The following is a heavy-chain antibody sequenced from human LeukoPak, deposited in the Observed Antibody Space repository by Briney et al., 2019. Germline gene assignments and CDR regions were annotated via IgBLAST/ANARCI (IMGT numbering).Heavy chain of an antibody. CDR3: AKDPYYDSSGTFDY. CDR1: GFTFSSYG. CDR2: IWYDGSNK. V-gene: IGHV3-33*06. Sequence: PGGSLRLSCAASGFTFSSYGMHWVRQAPGKGLEWVAVIWYDGSNKYYADSVKGRFTISRDNSKNTLYLQMNSLRAEDTAVYYCAKDPYYDSSGTFDYWGRGTLVTVSS. D-gene: IGHD3-22*01. J-gene: IGHJ4*02.